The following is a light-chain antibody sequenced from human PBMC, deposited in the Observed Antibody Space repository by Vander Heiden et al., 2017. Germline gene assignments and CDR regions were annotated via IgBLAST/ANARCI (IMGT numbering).Light chain of an antibody. V-gene: IGKV3D-15*01. CDR2: AAS. J-gene: IGKJ1*01. CDR3: HQYDAWPPWT. Sequence: DIVMTQSPAPRSVSPGERATLSCRASQSVTTNLAWYQQKPGQAPRLLIYAASIRATGIPARFSGSGSGTEFTITITSLQSEDFGVYYCHQYDAWPPWTFGQGTKVEIK. CDR1: QSVTTN.